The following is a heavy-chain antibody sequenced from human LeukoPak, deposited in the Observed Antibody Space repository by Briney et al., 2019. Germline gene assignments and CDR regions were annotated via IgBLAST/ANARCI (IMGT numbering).Heavy chain of an antibody. CDR2: INHSGST. J-gene: IGHJ4*02. V-gene: IGHV4-34*01. Sequence: SETLSLTCAVYGGSFSGYYWNWIRQPPGKGLEWIGEINHSGSTNYNPSLKSRVTISVDTSKNQFSLKLSSVTAADTAVYYCARGGGDIVVVPAANPHYYFDYWGQGTLVTVSS. D-gene: IGHD2-2*01. CDR3: ARGGGDIVVVPAANPHYYFDY. CDR1: GGSFSGYY.